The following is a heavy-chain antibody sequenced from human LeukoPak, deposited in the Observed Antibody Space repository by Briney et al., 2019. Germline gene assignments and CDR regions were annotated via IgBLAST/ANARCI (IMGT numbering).Heavy chain of an antibody. D-gene: IGHD2-2*01. Sequence: ASAKVSCKASGYTFTTYQIHWVRQAPGQGLEWMGGIDPYSDNTNYAQTFQGRVTVTRDTSTSTVYVDLNSLRSEDTAVYYCAKDFRVVPAALFDYWGQGTLVTVSS. J-gene: IGHJ4*02. CDR2: IDPYSDNT. V-gene: IGHV1-46*01. CDR1: GYTFTTYQ. CDR3: AKDFRVVPAALFDY.